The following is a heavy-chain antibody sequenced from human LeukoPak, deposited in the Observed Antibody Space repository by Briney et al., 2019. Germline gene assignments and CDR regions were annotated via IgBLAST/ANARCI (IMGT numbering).Heavy chain of an antibody. J-gene: IGHJ5*02. CDR1: GLTFSSNW. CDR3: ATVRTGSWNWVYT. D-gene: IGHD6-6*01. V-gene: IGHV3-74*01. Sequence: GGSLRLSCAASGLTFSSNWMHWVRQAPGKGLVWVSRINSDGSSTSYADSVRGRFTISRDNAKNTVYLLMNSLSVEDTAIYYCATVRTGSWNWVYTWGQETLGTVSS. CDR2: INSDGSST.